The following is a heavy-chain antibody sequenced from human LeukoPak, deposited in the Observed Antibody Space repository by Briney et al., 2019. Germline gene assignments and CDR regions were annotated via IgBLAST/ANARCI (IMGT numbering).Heavy chain of an antibody. J-gene: IGHJ5*02. Sequence: ASVKVSCKASGYTFTSYYMHWVRQAPGQGLEWMGIINPSGGSTSYAQKFQGRVTMTRDTSTSTVYMELSSLRSEDTAVYYCARAAVATYWFDPWGQGTLVTGSS. CDR3: ARAAVATYWFDP. V-gene: IGHV1-46*01. CDR2: INPSGGST. D-gene: IGHD5-12*01. CDR1: GYTFTSYY.